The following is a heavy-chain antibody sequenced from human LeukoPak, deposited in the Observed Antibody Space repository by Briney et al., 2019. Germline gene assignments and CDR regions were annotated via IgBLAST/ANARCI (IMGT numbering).Heavy chain of an antibody. CDR1: GFPLGSYA. CDR3: AKGHPNYYDNSGYDX. D-gene: IGHD3-22*01. V-gene: IGHV3-23*01. CDR2: VSGTGETT. J-gene: IGHJ4*02. Sequence: TGESLRLSCAASGFPLGSYAMSWVRQAPGKGLEWVSTVSGTGETTYYADSVKGRFNTSRDNSKNTLYLQMNSLRPDDTAIYYCAKGHPNYYDNSGYDXXGQGXXXTV.